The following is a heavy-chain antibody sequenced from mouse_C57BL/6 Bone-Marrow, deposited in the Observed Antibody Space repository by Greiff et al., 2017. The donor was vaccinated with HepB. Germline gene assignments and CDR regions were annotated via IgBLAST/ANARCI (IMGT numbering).Heavy chain of an antibody. J-gene: IGHJ2*01. CDR3: AREGNYGYRD. Sequence: EVHLVESGPGLVKPSQSLSLTCSVTGYSITSGYYWNWIRQFPGNKLEWMGYISYDGSNNYNPSLKNRISITRDTSKNQFFLKLNSVTTEDTATDYSAREGNYGYRDWGKGTTLTVSS. D-gene: IGHD2-2*01. CDR1: GYSITSGYY. V-gene: IGHV3-6*01. CDR2: ISYDGSN.